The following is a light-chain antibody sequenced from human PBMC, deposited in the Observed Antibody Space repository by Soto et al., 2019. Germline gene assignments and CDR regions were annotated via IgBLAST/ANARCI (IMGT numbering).Light chain of an antibody. V-gene: IGKV1-5*01. CDR3: HQYDSYSSGP. CDR2: DAS. J-gene: IGKJ1*01. CDR1: QTINSR. Sequence: DIQKTQSPSTLSASVGDRVTITCRATQTINSRLAWYQLKPGKAPKVLIFDASSLKNGVPSKFSGRGSGTEFTLTIGTLQPDDFTTYYCHQYDSYSSGPFGQGTKVEIK.